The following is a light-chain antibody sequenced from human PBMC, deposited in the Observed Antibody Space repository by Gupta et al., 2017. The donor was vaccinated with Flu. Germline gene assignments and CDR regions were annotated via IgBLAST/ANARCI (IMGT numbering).Light chain of an antibody. J-gene: IGKJ1*01. V-gene: IGKV2-30*01. CDR2: LVS. CDR3: MQGAHWPWA. CDR1: QSLVYSDGNTF. Sequence: DVVMTQSPLSLPVALGQPASISCRSSQSLVYSDGNTFLHWFQQRPGQSPRRLIYLVSHRDSGVPDRFNGRGSGTDFTLKISRVEAEDVGIYFCMQGAHWPWAFGQGTKVEIK.